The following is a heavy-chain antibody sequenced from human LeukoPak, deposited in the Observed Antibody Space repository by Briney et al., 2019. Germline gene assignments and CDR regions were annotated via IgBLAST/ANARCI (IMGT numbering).Heavy chain of an antibody. CDR2: LSGNADST. Sequence: GGSLRLTCAAAGFTFNNYAMSWVRQAPGKGLEWVSTLSGNADSTYYADSVKGWFTISRDNLKNTLFLQMDSLRAEDTAVYYCAKSNGPVVATAAHFDYWGQGTLVTVSS. CDR3: AKSNGPVVATAAHFDY. V-gene: IGHV3-23*01. CDR1: GFTFNNYA. D-gene: IGHD5-12*01. J-gene: IGHJ4*02.